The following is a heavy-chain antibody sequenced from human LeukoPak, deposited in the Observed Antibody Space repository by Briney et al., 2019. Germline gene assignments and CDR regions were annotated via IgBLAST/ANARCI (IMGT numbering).Heavy chain of an antibody. J-gene: IGHJ6*03. CDR2: INWNGGTT. CDR1: GFTFDDYG. V-gene: IGHV3-20*04. Sequence: GGSLRLSCAASGFTFDDYGMSWVRQAPGKGLEWVSGINWNGGTTGYADSVKGRFTISRDNAKNSVYLQMNSLRAEDTALYYCARGGCSSTSCPYYYYYYMDVWGKGTTVTVSS. D-gene: IGHD2-2*01. CDR3: ARGGCSSTSCPYYYYYYMDV.